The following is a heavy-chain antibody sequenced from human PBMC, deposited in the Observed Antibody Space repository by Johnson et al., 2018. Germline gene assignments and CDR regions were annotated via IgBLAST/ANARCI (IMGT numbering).Heavy chain of an antibody. CDR2: ISGGGDMT. CDR1: GFSFSAYA. V-gene: IGHV3-23*04. CDR3: VSYPTTTRSYSGLDV. J-gene: IGHJ6*02. D-gene: IGHD1-1*01. Sequence: VQLVQSGGGLVQPGESLRLSCAASGFSFSAYAMGWVRQAPGKGLEWVSSISGGGDMTFYRDSLKGRFTISTDNSQNTLYMPMNSLRAEDTALYFCVSYPTTTRSYSGLDVWGQGTTVTVSS.